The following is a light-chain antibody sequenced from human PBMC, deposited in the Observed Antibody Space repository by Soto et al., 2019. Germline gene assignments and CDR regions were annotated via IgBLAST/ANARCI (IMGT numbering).Light chain of an antibody. CDR3: QQRSNWPPLT. Sequence: EIVLTQSPATLSLSPGERATLSCRASQSVGSFLAWYQQKPGQAPRLLIYDTYNRAAGIPARFSGSGSGTGFTLTISSLEPGDSAVYYCQQRSNWPPLTFGGGTKVEIK. J-gene: IGKJ4*01. CDR2: DTY. CDR1: QSVGSF. V-gene: IGKV3-11*01.